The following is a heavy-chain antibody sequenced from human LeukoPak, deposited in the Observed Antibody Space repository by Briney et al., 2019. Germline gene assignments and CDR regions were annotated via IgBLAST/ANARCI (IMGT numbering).Heavy chain of an antibody. CDR1: GGSISSGSYY. CDR3: ARGAHDSSGYYYEFVFYFDY. V-gene: IGHV4-61*02. D-gene: IGHD3-22*01. CDR2: IDTSGST. Sequence: SETLSLTCTVSGGSISSGSYYWSWIRQPAGKGLEWIGRIDTSGSTNYNPSLKSRVTISVDTSKNQLSLKRSSVTAADTAVYYCARGAHDSSGYYYEFVFYFDYWGQGTLVTVSS. J-gene: IGHJ4*02.